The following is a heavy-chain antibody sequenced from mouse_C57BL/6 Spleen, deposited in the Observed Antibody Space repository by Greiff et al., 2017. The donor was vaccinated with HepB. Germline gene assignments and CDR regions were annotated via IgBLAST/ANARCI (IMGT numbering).Heavy chain of an antibody. CDR3: ARARGLYGSYSMDY. CDR1: GYAFTNYL. J-gene: IGHJ4*01. V-gene: IGHV1-54*01. Sequence: VKLQESGAELVRPGTSVKVSCKASGYAFTNYLIEWVKQRPGQGLEWIGVINPGSGGTNYNEKFKGKATLTADKSSTTAYMQLSSLTSEDSAVYFCARARGLYGSYSMDYWGQGTSVTVSS. D-gene: IGHD2-1*01. CDR2: INPGSGGT.